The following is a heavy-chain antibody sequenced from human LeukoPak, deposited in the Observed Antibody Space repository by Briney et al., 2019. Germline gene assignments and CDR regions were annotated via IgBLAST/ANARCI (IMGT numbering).Heavy chain of an antibody. CDR1: GGSITNHY. V-gene: IGHV4-59*11. CDR2: IYYSGST. CDR3: AKHLTNAYYDMIWFDP. D-gene: IGHD3-22*01. Sequence: PSETLSLTCTVSGGSITNHYWSWIRQAPGKGLEWIGYIYYSGSTNYNPSVKRRVTISVDTSKNQFSLWLSSVTAADTAVYYCAKHLTNAYYDMIWFDPWGQGTLVTVSS. J-gene: IGHJ5*02.